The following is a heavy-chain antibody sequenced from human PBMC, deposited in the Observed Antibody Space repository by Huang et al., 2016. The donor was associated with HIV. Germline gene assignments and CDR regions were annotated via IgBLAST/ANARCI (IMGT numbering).Heavy chain of an antibody. CDR1: GFTFSSYW. D-gene: IGHD2-15*01. V-gene: IGHV3-7*01. J-gene: IGHJ3*02. CDR2: IKQDGSEK. CDR3: ARWAGYPPAFDI. Sequence: EVQMVESGGGLVQPGGSLRLFCAASGFTFSSYWMSWVRQALGKGLEGVANIKQDGSEKYYVDSVKGRFTISRDNAKNSLYLQMNSLRAEDTAVYYCARWAGYPPAFDIWGQGTMVTVSS.